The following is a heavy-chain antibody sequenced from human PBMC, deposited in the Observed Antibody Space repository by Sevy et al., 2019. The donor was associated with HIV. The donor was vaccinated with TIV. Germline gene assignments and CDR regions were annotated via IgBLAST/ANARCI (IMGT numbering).Heavy chain of an antibody. CDR2: IKQDGSEK. D-gene: IGHD1-26*01. CDR1: RFTFSNYW. Sequence: GGSLRLSCAASRFTFSNYWMSWVRQAPGKGLEWVANIKQDGSEKYYVDSVKGRFTISRDNAKNSLYLQMNSLRAEDTVVYYCARERGISFIVGATTGAFDIWGQGTMVTVSS. V-gene: IGHV3-7*01. J-gene: IGHJ3*02. CDR3: ARERGISFIVGATTGAFDI.